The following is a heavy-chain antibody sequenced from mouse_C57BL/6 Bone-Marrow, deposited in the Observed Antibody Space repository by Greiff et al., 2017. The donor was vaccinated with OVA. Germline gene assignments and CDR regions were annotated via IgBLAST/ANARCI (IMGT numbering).Heavy chain of an antibody. CDR1: GFSLTSYG. J-gene: IGHJ4*01. V-gene: IGHV2-5*01. D-gene: IGHD3-2*01. Sequence: QVQLQQSGPGLVQPSQSLSITCTVSGFSLTSYGVHWVRQSPGKGLEWLGVIWRGGSTDYNAAFMSRLSIIKDNSKSQVFFKMNSLQADDTAIYYCAKRHLGAMDYWGQGTSVTVSS. CDR2: IWRGGST. CDR3: AKRHLGAMDY.